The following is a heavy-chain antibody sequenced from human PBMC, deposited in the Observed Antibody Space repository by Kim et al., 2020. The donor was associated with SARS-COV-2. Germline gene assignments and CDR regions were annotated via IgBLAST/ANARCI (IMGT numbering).Heavy chain of an antibody. CDR2: IYYSGST. V-gene: IGHV4-30-4*01. CDR3: ASSLYCSSTSCYGGDFVY. D-gene: IGHD2-2*01. Sequence: SETLSLTCTVSGGSISSGDYYWSWIRQPPGKGLEWIGYIYYSGSTYYNPSLKSRVTISVDTSKNQFSLKLSSVTAADTAVYYCASSLYCSSTSCYGGDFVYWGQGTLVTVS. J-gene: IGHJ4*02. CDR1: GGSISSGDYY.